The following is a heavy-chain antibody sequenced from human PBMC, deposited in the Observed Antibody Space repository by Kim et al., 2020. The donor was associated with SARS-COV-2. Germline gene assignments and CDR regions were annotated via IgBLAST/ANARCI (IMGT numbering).Heavy chain of an antibody. Sequence: GGSLRLSCAASGFMFSNYGMHWVRQAAGKGLEWVAVIWFDGSNKYYADSLKGRFTISRDNSKKTLYLQMNSLRAEDTAVYYCARGGYCSGVRCYPAHRVLDYWGQGALVTVSS. CDR2: IWFDGSNK. D-gene: IGHD2-15*01. V-gene: IGHV3-33*01. CDR1: GFMFSNYG. CDR3: ARGGYCSGVRCYPAHRVLDY. J-gene: IGHJ4*02.